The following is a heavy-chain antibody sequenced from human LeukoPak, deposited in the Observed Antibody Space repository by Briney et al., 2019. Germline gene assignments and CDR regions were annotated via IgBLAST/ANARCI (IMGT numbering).Heavy chain of an antibody. CDR2: IYYSGST. CDR1: GGSISSYY. Sequence: SETLSLTCTVSGGSISSYYWSWIRQPPGKGLEWIGYIYYSGSTNYNPSLKSRVTISVDTSKNQFSLKLSSVTAADTAVYYCARSTYYYDSSGYYVTFVGGMDVWGQGTTVTVSS. D-gene: IGHD3-22*01. V-gene: IGHV4-59*01. J-gene: IGHJ6*02. CDR3: ARSTYYYDSSGYYVTFVGGMDV.